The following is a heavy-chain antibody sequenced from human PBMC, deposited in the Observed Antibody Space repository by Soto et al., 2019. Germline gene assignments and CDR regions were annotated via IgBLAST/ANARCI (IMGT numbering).Heavy chain of an antibody. CDR3: ARGPSGDKVDS. Sequence: QVQLQESGPGLVKPSQTLSLTCTVSGGSISTVDYWWSWIRQSPDMGLEWIGHIYDGGRTYNNPYLESRVTMSVATSKSQLSLTLSSVSAADTAVYYCARGPSGDKVDSWGQGTLVTVSS. J-gene: IGHJ4*02. CDR1: GGSISTVDYW. CDR2: IYDGGRT. V-gene: IGHV4-30-4*01. D-gene: IGHD7-27*01.